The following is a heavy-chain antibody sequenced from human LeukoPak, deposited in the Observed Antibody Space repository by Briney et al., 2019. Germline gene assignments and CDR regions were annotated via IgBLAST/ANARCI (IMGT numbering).Heavy chain of an antibody. J-gene: IGHJ3*01. CDR1: GFNFNNYW. D-gene: IGHD2-2*02. V-gene: IGHV5-51*01. CDR3: AGHSFDTVDAFDV. CDR2: IYPGDCGT. Sequence: GESLQISCEASGFNFNNYWVGCLRQMPGEKLEGLVIIYPGDCGTRYSPSFQDHVTISVDKAISPAYLQWRSLRASDTAMYFCAGHSFDTVDAFDVWGQGTIVTVSA.